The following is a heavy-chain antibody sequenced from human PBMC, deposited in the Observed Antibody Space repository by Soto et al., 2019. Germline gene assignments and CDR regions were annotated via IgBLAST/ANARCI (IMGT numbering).Heavy chain of an antibody. CDR1: GFTFSSYS. J-gene: IGHJ6*03. CDR3: ARVVHYGSGSYYTQNGYYYYMDV. V-gene: IGHV3-48*01. CDR2: ISSSSTI. D-gene: IGHD3-10*01. Sequence: GGSLRLSCAASGFTFSSYSMNWVRQAPGKGLEWVSYISSSSTIYYADSVKGRFTISRDNAKNSLYLQMNSLRAEDTAVYYCARVVHYGSGSYYTQNGYYYYMDVWGKGTTVTVSS.